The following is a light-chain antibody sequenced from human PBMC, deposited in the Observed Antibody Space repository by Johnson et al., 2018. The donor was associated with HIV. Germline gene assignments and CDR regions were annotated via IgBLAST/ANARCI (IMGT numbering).Light chain of an antibody. CDR3: GPWDSSLLSVLYV. J-gene: IGLJ1*01. V-gene: IGLV1-51*01. CDR1: SSNIGNNY. CDR2: DNN. Sequence: QSVLTQPPSVSAAPGQKVTIFCSGSSSNIGNNYVSWYQQLPGTAPKLLIYDNNKRPSGIPDRFSGSKSGTSATLGITGLQTGDEAAYYCGPWDSSLLSVLYVFGTGTKFTVL.